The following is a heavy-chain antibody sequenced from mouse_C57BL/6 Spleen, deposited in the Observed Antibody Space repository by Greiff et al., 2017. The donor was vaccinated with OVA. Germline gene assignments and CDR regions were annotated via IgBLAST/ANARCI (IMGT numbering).Heavy chain of an antibody. CDR2: IHPNSGST. D-gene: IGHD1-1*01. Sequence: QVQLQQPGAELVKPGASVKLSCKASGFTFTSYWMHWVKQRPGQGLEWIGMIHPNSGSTNYNEKFKSKATLTVDKSASTAYMQLSSLTSEDSAVYYAARRGTTVVDWYVDVWGTGTTGTVSS. CDR1: GFTFTSYW. J-gene: IGHJ1*03. CDR3: ARRGTTVVDWYVDV. V-gene: IGHV1-64*01.